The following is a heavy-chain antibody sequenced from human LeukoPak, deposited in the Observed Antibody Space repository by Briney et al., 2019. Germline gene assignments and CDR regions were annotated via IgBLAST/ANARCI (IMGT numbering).Heavy chain of an antibody. V-gene: IGHV3-30*18. CDR1: GFTFSSYG. CDR3: AKGTTYFDY. D-gene: IGHD4-17*01. CDR2: ISYDGSNK. J-gene: IGHJ4*02. Sequence: PGRSLRLSCAASGFTFSSYGMDWVRQAPCKGLEWVAVISYDGSNKYYADSVKGRFTISRDNSKNTLYLQMNSLRAEDTAVYYCAKGTTYFDYWGQGTLVTVSS.